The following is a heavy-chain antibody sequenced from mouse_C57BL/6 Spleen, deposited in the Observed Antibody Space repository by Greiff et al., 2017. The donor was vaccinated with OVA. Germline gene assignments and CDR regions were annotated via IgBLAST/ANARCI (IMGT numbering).Heavy chain of an antibody. CDR2: IDPSDSYT. D-gene: IGHD2-4*01. CDR1: GYTFTSYW. Sequence: QVQLQQPGAELVMPGASVKLSCKASGYTFTSYWMHWVKQRPGQGLEWIGEIDPSDSYTNYNQKFKGKSTLTVDKSSSTAYMQLSSLTSEDSAVYYCARRRGYDYSWFAYWGQGTLVTVSA. V-gene: IGHV1-69*01. CDR3: ARRRGYDYSWFAY. J-gene: IGHJ3*01.